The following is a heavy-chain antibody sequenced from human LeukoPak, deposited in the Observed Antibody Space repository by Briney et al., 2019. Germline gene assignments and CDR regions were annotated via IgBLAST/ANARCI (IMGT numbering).Heavy chain of an antibody. CDR2: INPNSGGT. CDR3: ARGLPYGGYGGWFDP. J-gene: IGHJ5*02. V-gene: IGHV1-2*02. CDR1: GYTFTGYY. Sequence: GASVKVSCKASGYTFTGYYMHWVRQAPGQGLEWMGWINPNSGGTNYAQKFQGRVTMTRDTSISTAYMELSRLRSDDTAVYYCARGLPYGGYGGWFDPWGQGTLVTVPS. D-gene: IGHD5-12*01.